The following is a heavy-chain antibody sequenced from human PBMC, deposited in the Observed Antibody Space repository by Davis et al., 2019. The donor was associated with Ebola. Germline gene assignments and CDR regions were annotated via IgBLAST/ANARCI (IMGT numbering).Heavy chain of an antibody. CDR3: ANDLWRRAQGIEY. D-gene: IGHD2/OR15-2a*01. CDR2: ISYDGSNK. CDR1: GFTFSRYG. J-gene: IGHJ4*02. Sequence: GESLKISCAASGFTFSRYGMHWVRQAPGKGLEWVAVISYDGSNKYYADSVKGRFTVSRDNFKNTLNLQMNSLRPEDSAVYYCANDLWRRAQGIEYWGQGTLVTVSS. V-gene: IGHV3-30*18.